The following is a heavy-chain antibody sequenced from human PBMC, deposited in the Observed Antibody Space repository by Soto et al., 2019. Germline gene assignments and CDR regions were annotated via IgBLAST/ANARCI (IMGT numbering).Heavy chain of an antibody. CDR1: GFPFDDYA. CDR2: ISWNSGSI. J-gene: IGHJ6*03. Sequence: SLRLSCAASGFPFDDYAMHWVRQAPGKGLEWVSGISWNSGSIGYADSVKGRFTISRDNAKNSLYLQMNSLRAEDTALYYCAKTNLRDYYYYMDVWGKGT. CDR3: AKTNLRDYYYYMDV. V-gene: IGHV3-9*01. D-gene: IGHD2-8*01.